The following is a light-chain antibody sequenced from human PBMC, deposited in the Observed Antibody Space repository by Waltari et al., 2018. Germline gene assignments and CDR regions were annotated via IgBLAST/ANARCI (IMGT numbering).Light chain of an antibody. CDR3: QARAPGIRV. J-gene: IGLJ3*02. CDR2: LHSDGSH. CDR1: SGHSTYA. V-gene: IGLV4-69*01. Sequence: QLVLTQSPSASASLGASVRLTCTLSSGHSTYAIAWHQHQPEKGPRYLMTLHSDGSHPRGVGIPDRFSGSSSGAVRYLTISSLQTEDEADYYCQARAPGIRVFGGGTKLTVL.